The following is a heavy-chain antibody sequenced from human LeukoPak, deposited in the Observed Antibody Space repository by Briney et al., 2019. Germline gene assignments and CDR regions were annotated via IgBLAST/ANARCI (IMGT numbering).Heavy chain of an antibody. CDR3: ARGASGYYDFWSGRRNAFDI. Sequence: RPSETLSLTCAVYGGSFSGYYWSWIRQPPGKGLEWIGEINHSGSTNYNPSLKSRVTISVDTSKNQFSLKLSSVTAADTAVYYCARGASGYYDFWSGRRNAFDIWGQGTMVTVSS. CDR2: INHSGST. CDR1: GGSFSGYY. V-gene: IGHV4-34*01. J-gene: IGHJ3*02. D-gene: IGHD3-3*01.